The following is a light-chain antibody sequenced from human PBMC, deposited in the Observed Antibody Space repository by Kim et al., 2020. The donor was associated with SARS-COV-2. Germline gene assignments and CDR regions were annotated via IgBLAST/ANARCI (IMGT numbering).Light chain of an antibody. CDR2: DTS. Sequence: SVGETAPLSCRASQSVSKSLSWYQQKPGQPPRLLIFDTSSRATGIPARFAGFGSGTDFSLTISSLEPDDFAIYYCQQRTKWLISFGQGTRLEIK. CDR3: QQRTKWLIS. V-gene: IGKV3-11*01. J-gene: IGKJ5*01. CDR1: QSVSKS.